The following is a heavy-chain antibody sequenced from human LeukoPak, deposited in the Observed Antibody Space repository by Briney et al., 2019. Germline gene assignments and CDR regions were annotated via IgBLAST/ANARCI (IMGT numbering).Heavy chain of an antibody. Sequence: SGPTLVNPTQTLTLTCTFSGFSLSTSGVGVGWIRQPPGKALEWLALIFWDDDKRYSPSLKSRLTITKDTSKNQVVLTMANLDPVDTATYYCAHLSLGDVALDYWGQGTLVAVSS. CDR2: IFWDDDK. CDR3: AHLSLGDVALDY. D-gene: IGHD3-10*01. V-gene: IGHV2-5*02. CDR1: GFSLSTSGVG. J-gene: IGHJ4*02.